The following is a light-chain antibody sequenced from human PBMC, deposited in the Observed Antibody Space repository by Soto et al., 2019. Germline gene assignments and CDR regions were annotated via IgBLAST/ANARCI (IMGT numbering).Light chain of an antibody. CDR3: QSYDSSLTLYV. CDR1: SSNIGAGYG. V-gene: IGLV1-40*01. J-gene: IGLJ1*01. CDR2: GNS. Sequence: QSALTQPPSVSGAPGQRVTISCNGSSSNIGAGYGVHWYQQFPGTAPKLLIYGNSNRPSGVPDRFSGSKSGTSVSLAITGLQAEDEADYYCQSYDSSLTLYVFGTGT.